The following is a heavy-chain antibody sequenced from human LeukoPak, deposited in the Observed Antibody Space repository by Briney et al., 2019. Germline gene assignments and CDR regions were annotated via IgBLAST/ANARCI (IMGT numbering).Heavy chain of an antibody. V-gene: IGHV3-30*04. J-gene: IGHJ3*02. CDR1: GFTFSRYA. D-gene: IGHD6-19*01. Sequence: GGSLRLSCAASGFTFSRYAMHWVRQAPGKGLEWVAVISYDGSNKYYADSVKGRFTISRDNSKNTLYLQMNSLRAEDTAVYYCARPQWLVNDAFDIWGQGTMVTVSS. CDR2: ISYDGSNK. CDR3: ARPQWLVNDAFDI.